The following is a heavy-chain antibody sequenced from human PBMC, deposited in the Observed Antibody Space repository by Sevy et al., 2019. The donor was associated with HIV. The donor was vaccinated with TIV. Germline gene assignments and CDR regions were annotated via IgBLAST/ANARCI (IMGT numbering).Heavy chain of an antibody. Sequence: GGCLRLSCEASGFTFTNAWMIWIRQGPGKRLEWIGRIKSRADGGTTDYTASVKGRFTISRDDSKDTSYLQMNDLKMQDTAIYYTYYPRLRLPTNGGDYPDYWGQGTLVTVSS. CDR2: IKSRADGGTT. CDR3: YYPRLRLPTNGGDYPDY. J-gene: IGHJ4*02. D-gene: IGHD2-21*01. V-gene: IGHV3-15*01. CDR1: GFTFTNAW.